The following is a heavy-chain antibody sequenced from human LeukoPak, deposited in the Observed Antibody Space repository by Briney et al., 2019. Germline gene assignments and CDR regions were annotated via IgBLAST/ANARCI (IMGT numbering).Heavy chain of an antibody. CDR3: ARDLNVGMDV. V-gene: IGHV3-11*01. CDR2: IGGSGRKI. CDR1: GFTFSDYY. J-gene: IGHJ6*02. Sequence: PGGSLGLSCAASGFTFSDYYINWIRQAPGKGLEWLAYIGGSGRKIDYADSVKGRFTISRDNAQNLLYLHMNSLRAEDSAIYYCARDLNVGMDVWGRGTTVTVSS.